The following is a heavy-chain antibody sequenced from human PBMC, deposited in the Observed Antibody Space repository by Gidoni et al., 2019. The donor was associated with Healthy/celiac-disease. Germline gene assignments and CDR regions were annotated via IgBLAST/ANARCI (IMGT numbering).Heavy chain of an antibody. CDR2: IYYSGST. V-gene: IGHV4-59*01. Sequence: QVHLQESGPGLVKPSETLSLTCTVSGGSLSSYYWSWIRQPPGKGLEWIGYIYYSGSTNYNPSLKSRVTISVDTSKNQFSLKLSAVTAADTAGYYCARAPEPGYSGYDFDYWGQGTLVTVSS. J-gene: IGHJ4*02. D-gene: IGHD5-12*01. CDR3: ARAPEPGYSGYDFDY. CDR1: GGSLSSYY.